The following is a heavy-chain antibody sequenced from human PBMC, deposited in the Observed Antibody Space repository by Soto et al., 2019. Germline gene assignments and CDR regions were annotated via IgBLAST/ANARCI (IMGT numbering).Heavy chain of an antibody. CDR1: GFTFSNAW. D-gene: IGHD2-8*02. Sequence: GGSLRLSCAASGFTFSNAWMSWVRQAPGKGLEWVGRIKSKTDGGTTDYAAPVKGRFTISRDDSKNTLYLQMNSLKTEDTAVYYCARVSLAGGDFAYWGQGTLVPGSS. CDR3: ARVSLAGGDFAY. V-gene: IGHV3-15*01. J-gene: IGHJ4*02. CDR2: IKSKTDGGTT.